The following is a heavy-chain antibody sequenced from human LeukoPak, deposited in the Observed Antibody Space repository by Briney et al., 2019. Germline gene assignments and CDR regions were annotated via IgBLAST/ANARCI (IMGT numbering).Heavy chain of an antibody. CDR2: IYYSGST. D-gene: IGHD6-13*01. CDR1: GGSISSYY. Sequence: SETLSHTCTVSGGSISSYYWSWIRQPPGKGLEWIGYIYYSGSTNYNPSLKSRVTISVDTSKNQFSLKLSSVTAADTAVYYCARGYSSSWYRGGTYYFDYWGQGTLVTVSS. J-gene: IGHJ4*02. V-gene: IGHV4-59*01. CDR3: ARGYSSSWYRGGTYYFDY.